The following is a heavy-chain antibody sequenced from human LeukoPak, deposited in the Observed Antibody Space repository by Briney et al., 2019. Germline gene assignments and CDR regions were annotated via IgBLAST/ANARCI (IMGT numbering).Heavy chain of an antibody. V-gene: IGHV4-39*07. J-gene: IGHJ5*02. D-gene: IGHD4-17*01. Sequence: PSETLSLTCTVSGGSISSSSYYWGWIRQPPGKGLEWIGSIYYSGSTYYNPSLKSRVTISVDTSKNQFSLKLSSVTAADTAVYYCARGWDYGGYSGLDPWGQGTLVTVSS. CDR3: ARGWDYGGYSGLDP. CDR2: IYYSGST. CDR1: GGSISSSSYY.